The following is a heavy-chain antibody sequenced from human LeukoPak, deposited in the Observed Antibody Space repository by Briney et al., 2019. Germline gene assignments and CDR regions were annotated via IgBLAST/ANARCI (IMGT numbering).Heavy chain of an antibody. CDR1: GYYLTSFA. CDR2: ISTYNGNT. Sequence: ASVKVSCKASGYYLTSFAINWVRQAPGQGLEWMGWISTYNGNTNYAHKLQGRVTMTTDTSTNTLYMELRSLRSDDTAVYYCARCAIFGVARGPDDAFDIWGEGTTVTVSS. CDR3: ARCAIFGVARGPDDAFDI. V-gene: IGHV1-18*01. J-gene: IGHJ3*02. D-gene: IGHD3-3*01.